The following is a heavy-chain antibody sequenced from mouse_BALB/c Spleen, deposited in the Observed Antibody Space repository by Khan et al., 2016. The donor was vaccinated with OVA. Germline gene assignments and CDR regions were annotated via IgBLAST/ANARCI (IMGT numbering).Heavy chain of an antibody. Sequence: VQLQESGAELAKPGASVKMSCKASGYTFINYWILWVKQRPGQGLEWIGYINPSTAYTEYNQNFQDKATLTADKSSSTAYMQLSSLTSEDSAVYYCARRGPQWDFDYWGQGTTLTVSS. V-gene: IGHV1-7*01. CDR2: INPSTAYT. J-gene: IGHJ2*01. D-gene: IGHD6-1*01. CDR1: GYTFINYW. CDR3: ARRGPQWDFDY.